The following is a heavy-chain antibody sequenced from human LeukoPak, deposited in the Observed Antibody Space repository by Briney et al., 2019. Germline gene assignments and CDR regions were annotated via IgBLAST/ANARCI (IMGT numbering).Heavy chain of an antibody. CDR1: GFTFSSYW. CDR2: IKQDGSEK. D-gene: IGHD6-13*01. J-gene: IGHJ4*02. CDR3: ARDPDEPPGIAAAGTPDY. V-gene: IGHV3-7*01. Sequence: GGSLRLSCAASGFTFSSYWMSWVRQAPGKGLEWVANIKQDGSEKYYVDSVKGRFTISRDNAKNSLYVQMNSLRAEDTAVYYCARDPDEPPGIAAAGTPDYWGQGTLVTVSS.